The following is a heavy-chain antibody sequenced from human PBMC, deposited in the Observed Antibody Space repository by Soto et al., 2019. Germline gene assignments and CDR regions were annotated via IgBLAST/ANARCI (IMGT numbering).Heavy chain of an antibody. J-gene: IGHJ3*02. CDR2: IIPILGIA. Sequence: QVQLVQSGAEVKKPGSSVKVSCKASGGTFSSYTISWVRQAPGQGLEWMGRIIPILGIANYAQKFQGRVTITADKSTSTAYMELSSLRSEDTAVYYCARVTADYYGSGSDAFDIWGQGTMVTVSS. V-gene: IGHV1-69*02. D-gene: IGHD3-10*01. CDR1: GGTFSSYT. CDR3: ARVTADYYGSGSDAFDI.